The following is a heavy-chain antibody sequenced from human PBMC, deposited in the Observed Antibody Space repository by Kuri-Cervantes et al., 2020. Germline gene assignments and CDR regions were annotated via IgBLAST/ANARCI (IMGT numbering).Heavy chain of an antibody. Sequence: SLKISCAASGFTFDDYAMHWVRQAPGKGLEWVSGISWNSGSIGYADSVKGRFTISRDNAKNTLYLQMNSLRAEDTAVYYCARELLIGYYGMDVWGQGTTVTVSS. CDR3: ARELLIGYYGMDV. CDR2: ISWNSGSI. D-gene: IGHD2-8*01. J-gene: IGHJ6*02. CDR1: GFTFDDYA. V-gene: IGHV3-9*01.